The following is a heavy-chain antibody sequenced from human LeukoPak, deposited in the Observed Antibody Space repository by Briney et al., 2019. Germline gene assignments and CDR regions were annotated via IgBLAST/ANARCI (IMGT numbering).Heavy chain of an antibody. CDR3: ARSPYYFDY. J-gene: IGHJ4*02. CDR2: IKQDGSEK. CDR1: GFTFSDYY. V-gene: IGHV3-7*01. Sequence: GGSLRLSCAASGFTFSDYYMSWIRQAPGKGLEWVANIKQDGSEKYYVDSVKGRFTISRDNAKNSLYLQMNSLRAEDTAVYYCARSPYYFDYWGQGTLVIVSS.